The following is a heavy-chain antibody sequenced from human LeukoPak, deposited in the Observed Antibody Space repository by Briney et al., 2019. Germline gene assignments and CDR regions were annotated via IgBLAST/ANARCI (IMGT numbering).Heavy chain of an antibody. CDR3: ARAHYSYGYFD. V-gene: IGHV4-59*01. CDR1: GGSISSYY. Sequence: SETLSLTCTVSGGSISSYYWSWIRQPPGKGLEWIGYIYYSGSTNYNPSLKSRVTISVDTSKNQFSLKLSSVTAADTAVYYCARAHYSYGYFDWGQGTLVTVSS. CDR2: IYYSGST. J-gene: IGHJ4*02. D-gene: IGHD5-18*01.